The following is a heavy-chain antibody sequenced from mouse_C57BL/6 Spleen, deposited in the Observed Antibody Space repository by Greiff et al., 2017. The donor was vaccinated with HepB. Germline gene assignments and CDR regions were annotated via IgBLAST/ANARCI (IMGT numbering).Heavy chain of an antibody. CDR3: ARSGYDYDVRGYAMDY. CDR1: GYAFSSSW. Sequence: VQLQQSGPELVKPGASVKISCKASGYAFSSSWMNWVKQRPGKGLEWIGRIYPGDGDTNYNGKFKGKATLTADKSSSTAYIQLSSLTSEDSAVYFCARSGYDYDVRGYAMDYWGQGNSVTVSS. V-gene: IGHV1-82*01. D-gene: IGHD2-4*01. J-gene: IGHJ4*01. CDR2: IYPGDGDT.